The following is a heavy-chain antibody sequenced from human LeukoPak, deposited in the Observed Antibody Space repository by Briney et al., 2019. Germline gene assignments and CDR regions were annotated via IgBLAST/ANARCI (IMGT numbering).Heavy chain of an antibody. D-gene: IGHD5-12*01. CDR2: INPNSGGT. CDR3: ARDGEDIVATTTFDY. CDR1: GYTFTGYY. V-gene: IGHV1-2*02. Sequence: ASVKVSCKASGYTFTGYYMHWVRQAPGQGLEWMGWINPNSGGTNYAQKFQGRVTMTRDTSISTAYMELSRLRSDDTAVYYCARDGEDIVATTTFDYWGQGTLVTVSS. J-gene: IGHJ4*02.